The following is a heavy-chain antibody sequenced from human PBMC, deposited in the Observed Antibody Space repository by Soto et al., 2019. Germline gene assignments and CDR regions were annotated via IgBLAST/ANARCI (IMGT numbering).Heavy chain of an antibody. Sequence: GGSLRLSCAASGFTFSSYWMSWVRQAPGKGLEWVANIKQDGSEKYYGDSVKGRFTISRDNAKNSLYLQMNSLRAEDTAVYYCARERNRYSSSWAEYDAFDIWGQGTMVTVSS. CDR1: GFTFSSYW. V-gene: IGHV3-7*01. J-gene: IGHJ3*02. D-gene: IGHD6-13*01. CDR3: ARERNRYSSSWAEYDAFDI. CDR2: IKQDGSEK.